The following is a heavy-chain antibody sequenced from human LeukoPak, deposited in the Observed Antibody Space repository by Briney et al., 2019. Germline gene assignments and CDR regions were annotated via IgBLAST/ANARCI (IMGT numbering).Heavy chain of an antibody. D-gene: IGHD3-3*01. Sequence: GGSLRLSCAASGFTFSSYWMSWVRQAPGKGLEWEANIKQDGSEKYYVDSVKGRFTISRDNAKNSLYLQMNSLRAEDTAVYYCARDRGYDFWSGYLHENWFDPWGQGTLVTVSS. J-gene: IGHJ5*02. CDR3: ARDRGYDFWSGYLHENWFDP. V-gene: IGHV3-7*01. CDR1: GFTFSSYW. CDR2: IKQDGSEK.